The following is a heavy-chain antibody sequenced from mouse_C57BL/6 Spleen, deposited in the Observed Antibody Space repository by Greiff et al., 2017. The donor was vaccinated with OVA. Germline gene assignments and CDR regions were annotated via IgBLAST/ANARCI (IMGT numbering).Heavy chain of an antibody. CDR1: GFTFNTYA. Sequence: EVMLVESGGGLVQPKGSLKLSCAASGFTFNTYAMHWVRQAPGKGLEWVARIRSKSSNYATYYADSVKDRFTISRDDSQSMLYLQMNNLKTEDTAMYYCVRESLRRGYYAMDYWGQGTSVTVSS. D-gene: IGHD2-12*01. CDR2: IRSKSSNYAT. CDR3: VRESLRRGYYAMDY. J-gene: IGHJ4*01. V-gene: IGHV10-3*01.